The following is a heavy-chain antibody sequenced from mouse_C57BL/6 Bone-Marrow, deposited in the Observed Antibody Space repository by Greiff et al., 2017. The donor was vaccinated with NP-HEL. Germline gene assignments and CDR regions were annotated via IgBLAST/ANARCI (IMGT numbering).Heavy chain of an antibody. Sequence: VQLQQSGAELARPGASVKLSCKASGYTFTSYGISWVKQRPGQGLEWIGEIYPRSGNTYYNEKFKGKATLTADKSSSTAYMELRSLTSEDSAVYFCARFYSNYPYAMDYWGQGTSVTVSS. CDR3: ARFYSNYPYAMDY. V-gene: IGHV1-81*01. CDR1: GYTFTSYG. J-gene: IGHJ4*01. D-gene: IGHD2-5*01. CDR2: IYPRSGNT.